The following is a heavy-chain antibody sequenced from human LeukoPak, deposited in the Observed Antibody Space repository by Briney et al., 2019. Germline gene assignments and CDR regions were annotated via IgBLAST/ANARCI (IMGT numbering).Heavy chain of an antibody. V-gene: IGHV1-69*13. D-gene: IGHD1-7*01. CDR3: ARDIGTTNYQLDY. CDR1: GGTFSSYA. Sequence: SVKVSCKASGGTFSSYAISWVRQAPGQGLEWMGGIIPIFGTANYAQKFQGRVTITADESTSTAYMELSSLRSEDTAVYYCARDIGTTNYQLDYWGQGTLVTVSS. J-gene: IGHJ4*02. CDR2: IIPIFGTA.